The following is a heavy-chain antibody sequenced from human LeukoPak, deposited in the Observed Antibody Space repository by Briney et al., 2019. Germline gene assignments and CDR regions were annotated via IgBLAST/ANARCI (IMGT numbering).Heavy chain of an antibody. J-gene: IGHJ4*02. CDR3: AKSKSDFDY. V-gene: IGHV3-23*01. CDR2: IGTGGVNT. Sequence: PGGSLRLSCAASGFTFSNFVMNWVRQAPGKGLQWVSTIGTGGVNTFYADSVKGRFTISRDNSKNTLYLQMNSLRAEDTAVYYCAKSKSDFDYWGQGTLVTVSS. CDR1: GFTFSNFV.